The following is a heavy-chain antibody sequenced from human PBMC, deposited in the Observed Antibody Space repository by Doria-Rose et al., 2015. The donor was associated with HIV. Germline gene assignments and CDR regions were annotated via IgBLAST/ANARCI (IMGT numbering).Heavy chain of an antibody. J-gene: IGHJ4*02. V-gene: IGHV2-26*01. CDR1: GVSLSSPGMG. CDR2: IFSDDER. D-gene: IGHD6-13*01. Sequence: QESGPVLVKPTETLTLTCTVSGVSLSSPGMGVSWIRQPPGKALEWLANIFSDDERSYKTSLKSRLTISRGTSKSQVVLTMADMDPVVTATYYCARIKSSRWYHKYYFDFWGQGTLVIVPA. CDR3: ARIKSSRWYHKYYFDF.